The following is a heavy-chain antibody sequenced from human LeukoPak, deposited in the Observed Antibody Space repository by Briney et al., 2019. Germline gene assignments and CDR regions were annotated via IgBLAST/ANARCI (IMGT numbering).Heavy chain of an antibody. D-gene: IGHD3-16*01. Sequence: GGSLRLSCAGSGFTFSSYAMSWVRQAPGKGLEWVSVISGSSDTTYYADSVKGLFIISRDNSKNTLYLQMNSLRAEDTAVYYCAKRIGGVNSFDRWGQGTLVTVSS. CDR2: ISGSSDTT. CDR1: GFTFSSYA. CDR3: AKRIGGVNSFDR. V-gene: IGHV3-23*01. J-gene: IGHJ5*02.